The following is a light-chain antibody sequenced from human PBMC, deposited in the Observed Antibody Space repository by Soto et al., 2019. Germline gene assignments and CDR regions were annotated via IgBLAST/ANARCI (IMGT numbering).Light chain of an antibody. CDR2: GNS. CDR3: QSSDTSLSGSV. Sequence: QSVLTQPPSVSGSPGQRVTISCTGSSSNIGAAYYVHWYQQLPGTAPKLLIYGNSNRPSGFPDRFSGSKSGTSASLAITGLQAEDEAAYYCQSSDTSLSGSVFGGGTKLTVL. CDR1: SSNIGAAYY. V-gene: IGLV1-40*01. J-gene: IGLJ3*02.